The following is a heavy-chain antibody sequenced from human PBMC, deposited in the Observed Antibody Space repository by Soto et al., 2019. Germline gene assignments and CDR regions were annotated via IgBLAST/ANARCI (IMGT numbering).Heavy chain of an antibody. CDR3: ARDLGYGRYGMDV. Sequence: SETLSLTCAVYGGSFSGYYWSWIRQPPGKGLEWIGEINHSGSTNYNPSLKSRVTISVDTSKNQFSLKLSSVTAADTAVYYCARDLGYGRYGMDVWGQGTTVTVSS. CDR2: INHSGST. J-gene: IGHJ6*02. V-gene: IGHV4-34*01. D-gene: IGHD3-16*01. CDR1: GGSFSGYY.